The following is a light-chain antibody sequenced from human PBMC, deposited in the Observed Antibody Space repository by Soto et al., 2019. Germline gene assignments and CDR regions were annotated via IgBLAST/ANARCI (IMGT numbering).Light chain of an antibody. V-gene: IGKV1-9*01. CDR1: QDFSNS. CDR2: VAS. Sequence: DIQLTQSPSFLSASIGDRVTITCRASQDFSNSLAWYQQEPGKAPRLLIYVASTLQSGVPSRFSGSGSGTEFTLTISSLQPEDFATYSCQQLNSFPLTFGGGTKVEIK. CDR3: QQLNSFPLT. J-gene: IGKJ4*01.